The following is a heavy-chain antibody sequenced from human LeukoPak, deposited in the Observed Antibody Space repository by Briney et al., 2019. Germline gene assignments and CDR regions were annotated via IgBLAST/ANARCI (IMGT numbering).Heavy chain of an antibody. CDR3: ARRQSSGWYYFDY. CDR2: IYYSGST. Sequence: KPSETLSLTCTVSGGSISSSSYYWGWIRQPPGKGLEWIGSIYYSGSTYYNPSLKSRVTISVDTSKNQFSLKLSSVTAADTAVYYCARRQSSGWYYFDYWGQGTLVTVSS. CDR1: GGSISSSSYY. D-gene: IGHD6-19*01. V-gene: IGHV4-39*01. J-gene: IGHJ4*02.